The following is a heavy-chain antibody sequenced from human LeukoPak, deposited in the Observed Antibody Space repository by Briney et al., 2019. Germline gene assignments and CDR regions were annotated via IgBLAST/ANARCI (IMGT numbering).Heavy chain of an antibody. CDR1: GGSFSGYY. CDR2: INHSGST. V-gene: IGHV4-34*01. J-gene: IGHJ5*02. Sequence: SETLSLTCAVYGGSFSGYYWSWIRQPPGKGLEWIGEINHSGSTNYNPSLKSRVTISVDTSKNQFSLKLSSVTAADTAVYYCARDRRRIQLWFSNWFDPWGQGTPVTVSS. D-gene: IGHD5-18*01. CDR3: ARDRRRIQLWFSNWFDP.